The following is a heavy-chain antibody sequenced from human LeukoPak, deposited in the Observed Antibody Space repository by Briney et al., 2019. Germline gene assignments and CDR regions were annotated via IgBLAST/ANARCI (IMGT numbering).Heavy chain of an antibody. CDR2: IYYSGST. J-gene: IGHJ4*02. V-gene: IGHV4-59*12. CDR3: AREVHFDY. CDR1: DGSISSYY. Sequence: SETLSLTCTVSDGSISSYYWSWIRRPPGKGLEWIGYIYYSGSTNYNPSLKSRVTISVDTSKNQFSLKLSSVTAADTAVYYCAREVHFDYWGQGTLVTVSS.